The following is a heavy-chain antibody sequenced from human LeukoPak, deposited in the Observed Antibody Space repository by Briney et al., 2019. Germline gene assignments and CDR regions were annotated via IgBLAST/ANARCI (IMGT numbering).Heavy chain of an antibody. CDR2: MNPNSGNT. Sequence: ASVTVSCKASGYTFTSYDINWVRQAPGQGLEWMGWMNPNSGNTDYTQTFEGRVTITRNTSIRTAYMELSSLRSKDTAVYYCARVGGFGDVSADYWGQGTLVTVSS. CDR3: ARVGGFGDVSADY. CDR1: GYTFTSYD. V-gene: IGHV1-8*01. J-gene: IGHJ4*02. D-gene: IGHD3-10*01.